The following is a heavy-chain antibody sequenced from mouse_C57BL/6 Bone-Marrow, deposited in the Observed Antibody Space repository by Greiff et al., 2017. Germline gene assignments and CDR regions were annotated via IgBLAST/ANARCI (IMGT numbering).Heavy chain of an antibody. CDR3: ARKLTGTLGY. J-gene: IGHJ4*01. V-gene: IGHV8-8*01. Sequence: QVTLKESGPGLLQPSQTLSLTCSFSGFSLSTFGMGVGWIRQPSGKGLEWLAHIWWDDDKYYNPALKSRLTISKVTSKNQVFLKIANVYTADTATYYCARKLTGTLGYWGQGTSVTVSS. CDR1: GFSLSTFGMG. D-gene: IGHD4-1*01. CDR2: IWWDDDK.